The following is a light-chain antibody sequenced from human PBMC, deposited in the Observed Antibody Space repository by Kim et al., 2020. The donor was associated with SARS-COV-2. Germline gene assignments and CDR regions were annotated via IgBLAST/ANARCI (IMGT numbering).Light chain of an antibody. CDR3: SSYINYSTHVV. Sequence: QSVLTQPASVSGSPGQSITISCTGTSRDIGGYNYVSWYQHHPDTAPKLIVYDVSKRPSGVSNRFSGSKSGNTASLTISGLQAEDEADYYCSSYINYSTHVVFGGGTQLTVL. CDR1: SRDIGGYNY. V-gene: IGLV2-14*03. J-gene: IGLJ2*01. CDR2: DVS.